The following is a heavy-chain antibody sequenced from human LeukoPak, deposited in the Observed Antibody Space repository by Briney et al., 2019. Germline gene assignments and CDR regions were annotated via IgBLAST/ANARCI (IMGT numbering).Heavy chain of an antibody. Sequence: SETLSLTCTVSRSSVSSGDYYWTWIRQPPGKGLEWIGYISYSGSTNYNPSLKSRVTISIDTSKNQISLKLSSVTAADTAVYYCAAWQNRLFDYWGQGTLVTVSS. CDR3: AAWQNRLFDY. D-gene: IGHD2/OR15-2a*01. CDR1: RSSVSSGDYY. J-gene: IGHJ4*02. V-gene: IGHV4-61*08. CDR2: ISYSGST.